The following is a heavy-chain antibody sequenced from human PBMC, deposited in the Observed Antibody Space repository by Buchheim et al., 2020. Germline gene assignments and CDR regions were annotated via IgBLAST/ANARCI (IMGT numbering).Heavy chain of an antibody. CDR1: GDSITSRSHY. J-gene: IGHJ4*02. D-gene: IGHD5-24*01. CDR2: ILYNGNT. V-gene: IGHV4-39*01. CDR3: ATQRRDGYNFWDY. Sequence: QLQLQESGPGLLKPSETLSLTCSVSGDSITSRSHYWGWIPQPPGKGLEWVASILYNGNTYYSPSLKSRPTVFADTSKNHFSLKLSSVTAADTAVYFCATQRRDGYNFWDYWGQGTL.